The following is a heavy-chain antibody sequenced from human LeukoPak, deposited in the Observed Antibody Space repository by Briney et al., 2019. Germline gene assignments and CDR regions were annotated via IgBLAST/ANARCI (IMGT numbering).Heavy chain of an antibody. CDR1: GDIVSSNSAA. V-gene: IGHV6-1*01. D-gene: IGHD6-13*01. Sequence: SQTLSLTCAISGDIVSSNSAAWNWIRQSPSRGLEWLGRTYYRSKWYNDYAVSVKSRITINPDTSKNQFSLQLNSVTPEDTAVYYCARLQQLVLNYYYGMDVWGQGTTVTVSS. CDR2: TYYRSKWYN. J-gene: IGHJ6*02. CDR3: ARLQQLVLNYYYGMDV.